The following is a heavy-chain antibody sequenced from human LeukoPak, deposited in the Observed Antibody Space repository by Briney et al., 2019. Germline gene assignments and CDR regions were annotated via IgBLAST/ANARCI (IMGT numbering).Heavy chain of an antibody. Sequence: SETLSLTCTVSGGSISSYYWSWIRQPPGKGLEWIGYIYYSGSTNYNPSLKSRVTISVDTSKNQSSLKLSSVTAADTAVYYCARGDYGGNPGFGYWGQGTLVTVSS. CDR2: IYYSGST. CDR3: ARGDYGGNPGFGY. V-gene: IGHV4-59*01. J-gene: IGHJ4*02. CDR1: GGSISSYY. D-gene: IGHD4-23*01.